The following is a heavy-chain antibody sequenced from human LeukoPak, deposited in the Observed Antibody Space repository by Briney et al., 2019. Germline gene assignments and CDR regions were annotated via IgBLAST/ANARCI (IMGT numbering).Heavy chain of an antibody. J-gene: IGHJ4*02. CDR3: ARHGSVDTAMAEDPFDY. CDR1: GGSFSGYY. Sequence: NSSETLSLTCAVYGGSFSGYYWSWIRQPPGKGLEWIGEINHSGSTNYNPSLKSRVTIPVDTSKNQFSLKLSSVTAADTAVYYCARHGSVDTAMAEDPFDYWGQGTLVTVSS. V-gene: IGHV4-34*01. D-gene: IGHD5-18*01. CDR2: INHSGST.